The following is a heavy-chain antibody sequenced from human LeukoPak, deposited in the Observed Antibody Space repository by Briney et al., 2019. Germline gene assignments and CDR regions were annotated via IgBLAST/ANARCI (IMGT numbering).Heavy chain of an antibody. D-gene: IGHD2-2*02. V-gene: IGHV4-39*01. CDR1: GGSISSSSYY. J-gene: IGHJ3*02. CDR3: ARHFTHTHDAFDI. Sequence: SETLSLTCTVSGGSISSSSYYWGWIRQPPGKGLEWIGSIYYSGSTYYNPSLKSRVTISVDTSKNQFSLKLSSVTAADTAVYYCARHFTHTHDAFDIWGQGTMVTVSS. CDR2: IYYSGST.